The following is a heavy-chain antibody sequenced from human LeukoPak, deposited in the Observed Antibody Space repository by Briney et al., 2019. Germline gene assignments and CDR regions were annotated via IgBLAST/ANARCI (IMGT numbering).Heavy chain of an antibody. CDR2: IYYSGST. D-gene: IGHD3-10*01. Sequence: PSETLSLNCTVSGGSISSYYWSWIRQPPGKGLEWIGYIYYSGSTNYNPSLKGRVTISVDTSKNQFSLKLSSVTAADTAVYYCARASRAMVRGQGAYYYYGMDVWGKGTTVTVSS. V-gene: IGHV4-59*01. CDR3: ARASRAMVRGQGAYYYYGMDV. CDR1: GGSISSYY. J-gene: IGHJ6*04.